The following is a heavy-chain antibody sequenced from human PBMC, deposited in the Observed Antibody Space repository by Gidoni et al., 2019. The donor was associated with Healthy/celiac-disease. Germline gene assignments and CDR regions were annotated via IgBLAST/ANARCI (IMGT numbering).Heavy chain of an antibody. V-gene: IGHV4-34*01. CDR2: INHSGST. D-gene: IGHD6-19*01. Sequence: QVQLQQWGAGLLKPSETLSPTCAVYGGSFSGYYLSWIRQPPGKGLEWIGEINHSGSTNYNPSLKSRVTISVDTSKNQFSLKLSSVTAADTAVYYCARVYSSGDYYMDVWGKGTTVTVSS. J-gene: IGHJ6*03. CDR1: GGSFSGYY. CDR3: ARVYSSGDYYMDV.